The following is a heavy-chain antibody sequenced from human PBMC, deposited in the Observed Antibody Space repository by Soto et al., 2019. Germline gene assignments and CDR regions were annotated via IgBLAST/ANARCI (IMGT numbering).Heavy chain of an antibody. Sequence: SETLSLTCTVSGGSISSSNYYWGWIRQPPGKGLEWIGSIYYSGSTYYNPSLKSRITISVDTSKNQFSLKLSSVTAADTGVYYCAIQGRDVTIFGVVITLFDFWGQGTLVTVSS. J-gene: IGHJ4*02. V-gene: IGHV4-39*01. CDR3: AIQGRDVTIFGVVITLFDF. CDR2: IYYSGST. CDR1: GGSISSSNYY. D-gene: IGHD3-3*01.